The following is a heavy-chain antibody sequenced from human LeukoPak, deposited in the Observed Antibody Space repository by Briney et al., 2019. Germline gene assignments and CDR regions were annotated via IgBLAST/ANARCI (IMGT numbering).Heavy chain of an antibody. CDR3: ARGFSEEGWFDP. V-gene: IGHV4-59*01. Sequence: SETLSLTCTVSGGSMSSFYWSWIRQPLGKGLEWVGYMYYRGRSNYNPSLKSRVTISVDASKNEISLNLTSVTAADTAVYYCARGFSEEGWFDPWGPGTLVTVSS. CDR1: GGSMSSFY. D-gene: IGHD3-3*01. J-gene: IGHJ5*02. CDR2: MYYRGRS.